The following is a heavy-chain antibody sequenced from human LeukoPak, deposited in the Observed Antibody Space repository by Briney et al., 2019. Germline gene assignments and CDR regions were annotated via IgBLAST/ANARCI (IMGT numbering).Heavy chain of an antibody. CDR1: GYSISSGYY. Sequence: PPEALSLTCILSGYSISSGYYWGWIRQPPGKGLEWIGSIYHSGSNYYNPSRKRRVTISVDTPKTQFSQKLSSVTAADTAVYYCARGEGCYGAVYFDYWGQGTLVTVSS. D-gene: IGHD4-17*01. J-gene: IGHJ4*02. CDR3: ARGEGCYGAVYFDY. V-gene: IGHV4-38-2*02. CDR2: IYHSGSN.